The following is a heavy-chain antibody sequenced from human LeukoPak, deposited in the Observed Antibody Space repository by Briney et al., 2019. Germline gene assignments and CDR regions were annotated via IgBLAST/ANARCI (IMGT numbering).Heavy chain of an antibody. V-gene: IGHV4-59*12. CDR3: ARVVPSIAALDY. J-gene: IGHJ4*02. Sequence: SETLSLTCTVSGGSISSYYWSWIRQPPGRGLEWIGYIYYSGSTYYNPSLKSRVTISVDTSKNQFSLKLSSVTAADTAVYYCARVVPSIAALDYWGQGTLVTVSS. CDR1: GGSISSYY. D-gene: IGHD6-6*01. CDR2: IYYSGST.